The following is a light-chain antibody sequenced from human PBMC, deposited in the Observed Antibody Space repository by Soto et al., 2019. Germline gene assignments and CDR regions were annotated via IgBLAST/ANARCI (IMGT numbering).Light chain of an antibody. Sequence: NFMLTQSHSVSESPGRTVTFSCTGSSVSIASKRVQWYQQRPGSVPTTVIYETDLRPSGVPDRFSGSVDSSSNSASLTISGLKTEDEADYYCQSFDTNNVVFGGGTKLTVL. CDR1: SVSIASKR. V-gene: IGLV6-57*02. CDR3: QSFDTNNVV. CDR2: ETD. J-gene: IGLJ2*01.